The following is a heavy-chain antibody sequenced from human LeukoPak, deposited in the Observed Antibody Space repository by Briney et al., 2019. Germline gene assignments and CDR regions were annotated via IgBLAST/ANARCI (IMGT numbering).Heavy chain of an antibody. CDR2: IYYTGGT. CDR3: AKYGNSGWVIDN. D-gene: IGHD6-19*01. Sequence: SETLSLTCTVSGGSIGSNYWTWIRQPPGKGLEYIGYIYYTGGTNYNPSLKSRVTIPVDTSKNQFSLRLSSVTAADTAVYFCAKYGNSGWVIDNWGQRTLVTVSS. CDR1: GGSIGSNY. V-gene: IGHV4-59*08. J-gene: IGHJ4*02.